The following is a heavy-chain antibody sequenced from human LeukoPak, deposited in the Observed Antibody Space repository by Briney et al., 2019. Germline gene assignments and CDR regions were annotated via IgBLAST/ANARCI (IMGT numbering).Heavy chain of an antibody. Sequence: ASVKVSCKASGYTFTDYYMQWVRQAPGQGLEWMGWINPNTGGTNYAQKFQGWVTMTRDTSISTAYMELSRLRSDDTAVYYCARDKGGSGMDVWGQGTTVTVSS. V-gene: IGHV1-2*04. CDR1: GYTFTDYY. J-gene: IGHJ6*02. CDR2: INPNTGGT. CDR3: ARDKGGSGMDV. D-gene: IGHD5-12*01.